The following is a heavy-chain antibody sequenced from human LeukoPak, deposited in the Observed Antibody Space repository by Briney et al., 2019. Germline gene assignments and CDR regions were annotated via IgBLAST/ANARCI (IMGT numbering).Heavy chain of an antibody. CDR3: AKDLYAFDI. CDR2: IRYDGSNK. CDR1: GFTFSSYG. Sequence: PGGSLRLSCAASGFTFSSYGMRWVRQAPGKGLEWVAFIRYDGSNKYYADSVKGRFTISRDNSKNTLYLQMDSVRAEVIVVYYCAKDLYAFDICGEGTMVTVSS. V-gene: IGHV3-30*02. J-gene: IGHJ3*02.